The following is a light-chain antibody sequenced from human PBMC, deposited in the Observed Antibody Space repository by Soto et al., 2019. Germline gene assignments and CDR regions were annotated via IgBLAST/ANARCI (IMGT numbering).Light chain of an antibody. J-gene: IGKJ3*01. CDR1: QSVTSSY. Sequence: EIVLTQSPGTLSLSPGERATLTCRASQSVTSSYLAWYQQKPGQAPRLLMYGASSRATGIPDRFGGSGSGTDFTLTISRLEPEDFAVYYCQQYGSSPVTFGPGTKVDIK. CDR2: GAS. V-gene: IGKV3-20*01. CDR3: QQYGSSPVT.